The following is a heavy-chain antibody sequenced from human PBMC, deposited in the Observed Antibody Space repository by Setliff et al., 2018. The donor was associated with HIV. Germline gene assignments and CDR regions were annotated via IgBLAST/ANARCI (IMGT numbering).Heavy chain of an antibody. CDR1: GGSISSSSYY. CDR3: ARQGGYSGYGFYYYYYYMDV. V-gene: IGHV4-39*01. Sequence: PSETLSLTCTVSGGSISSSSYYWGWTRQPPGKGLEWIGSIYYSGSTYYNPSLKSRVTISVDTSKNQFSLKLSSVTAADTAVYYCARQGGYSGYGFYYYYYYMDVWGKGTTVTVSS. J-gene: IGHJ6*03. CDR2: IYYSGST. D-gene: IGHD5-12*01.